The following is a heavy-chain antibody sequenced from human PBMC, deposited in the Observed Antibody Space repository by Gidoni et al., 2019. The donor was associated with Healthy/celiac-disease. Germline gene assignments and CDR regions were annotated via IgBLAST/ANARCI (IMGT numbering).Heavy chain of an antibody. CDR2: IYYGGST. J-gene: IGHJ3*02. CDR1: GRSISSSH. V-gene: IGHV4-59*01. CDR3: AREVQHDILTGANPADAFDI. Sequence: QVQLQEPGPAMGTPPEPLHLTCTVSGRSISSSHWRWSRPPPGKGLAGIGYIYYGGSTNYDPTLKGRFTISVDTSKNQFSLKLSCVTAADTAVYYCAREVQHDILTGANPADAFDIWSQGTMVTVSS. D-gene: IGHD3-9*01.